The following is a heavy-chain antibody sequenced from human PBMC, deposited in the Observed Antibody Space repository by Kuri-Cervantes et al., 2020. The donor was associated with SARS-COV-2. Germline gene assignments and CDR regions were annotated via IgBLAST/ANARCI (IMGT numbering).Heavy chain of an antibody. Sequence: GESLKISCAPSGFTFSNYDMHWVRQAPGKGLEWVSYISGSGFSIYSADSLKGRFTISRDNAKNSLCLQMNSLTTEDTAVYYCARGGRYYFDYWGQGSLVTVSS. CDR3: ARGGRYYFDY. J-gene: IGHJ4*02. D-gene: IGHD1-26*01. V-gene: IGHV3-48*03. CDR2: ISGSGFSI. CDR1: GFTFSNYD.